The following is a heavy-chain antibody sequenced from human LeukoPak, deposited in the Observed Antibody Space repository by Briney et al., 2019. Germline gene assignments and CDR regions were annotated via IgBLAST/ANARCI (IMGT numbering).Heavy chain of an antibody. Sequence: GGSLRLSCVVSGFTFSDYAMSWVRQAPGKGLEWVSAISGSGASTIYADSVRGRFTISRDNSKNTLYLQMNTLRADDTAVYYCAKDHGSSDWYYFDYWGQGTLVTVSS. CDR2: ISGSGAST. V-gene: IGHV3-23*01. CDR1: GFTFSDYA. J-gene: IGHJ4*02. D-gene: IGHD6-13*01. CDR3: AKDHGSSDWYYFDY.